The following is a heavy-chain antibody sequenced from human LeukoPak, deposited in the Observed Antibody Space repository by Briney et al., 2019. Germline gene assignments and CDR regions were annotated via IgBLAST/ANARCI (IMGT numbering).Heavy chain of an antibody. CDR3: ATETNGRHYDY. Sequence: GGSLRLSCTASGLTFSTSGFNWVRQAPGKGLEWVASIGTTGSDRYHADSVKGRFTISRDNANNFLYLQMNSLRAEDTAVYYCATETNGRHYDYWGKGTLLTVSS. CDR2: IGTTGSDR. J-gene: IGHJ4*02. V-gene: IGHV3-21*06. CDR1: GLTFSTSG. D-gene: IGHD1-14*01.